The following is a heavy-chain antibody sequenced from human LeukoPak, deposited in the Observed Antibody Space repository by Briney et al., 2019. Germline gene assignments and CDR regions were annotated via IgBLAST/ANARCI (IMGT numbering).Heavy chain of an antibody. D-gene: IGHD3-10*01. CDR1: GFTVSSNY. CDR3: AKNYGSGTYYNYVDS. Sequence: PGGSLRLSCVASGFTVSSNYMSWVRRAPGQGLEWVSSISGSGGATYYADSVKGRFTISRDNSENTLYLQISSLRAEDTAVFYCAKNYGSGTYYNYVDSWGQGTLVTVSS. V-gene: IGHV3-23*01. CDR2: ISGSGGAT. J-gene: IGHJ4*02.